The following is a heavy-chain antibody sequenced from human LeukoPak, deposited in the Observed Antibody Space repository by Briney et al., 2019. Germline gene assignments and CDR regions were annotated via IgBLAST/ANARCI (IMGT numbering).Heavy chain of an antibody. V-gene: IGHV3-30*04. D-gene: IGHD3-9*01. CDR3: ARDGRNYDILTGYYSFNWFDP. Sequence: GGSLRLSCAASGFTFSSYAMSWVRQAPGKGLEWVAVISYDGSNKYYADSVKGRFTISRDNSKNTLYLQMNSLRAEDTAVYYCARDGRNYDILTGYYSFNWFDPWGQGTLVTVSS. CDR2: ISYDGSNK. CDR1: GFTFSSYA. J-gene: IGHJ5*02.